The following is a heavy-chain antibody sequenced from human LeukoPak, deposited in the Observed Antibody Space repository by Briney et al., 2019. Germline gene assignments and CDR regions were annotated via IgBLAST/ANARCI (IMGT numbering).Heavy chain of an antibody. V-gene: IGHV3-21*01. D-gene: IGHD5-18*01. CDR1: GFTFSSYS. Sequence: GGSLRLSCAASGFTFSSYSMNWVRQAAGKGLEGGSSISSSSSYIYYADSVKGRFTISRDNAKNSLYLQMNSLRAEDTAVYYCARVQLWLNDAFDIWGQGTMVTVSS. CDR2: ISSSSSYI. J-gene: IGHJ3*02. CDR3: ARVQLWLNDAFDI.